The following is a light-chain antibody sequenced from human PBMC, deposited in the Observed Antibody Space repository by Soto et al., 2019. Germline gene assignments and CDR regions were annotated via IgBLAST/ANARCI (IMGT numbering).Light chain of an antibody. J-gene: IGKJ2*01. CDR3: QQYNSYPMYT. CDR1: QSISSW. V-gene: IGKV1-5*01. Sequence: DIQMTQSPSTLSASVGDRVTITCRASQSISSWLAWYQQKPGKAPKLLIYDASSWESGVPSRFSGSGSGTEFTLTISSLQADDFAAYYCQQYNSYPMYTFGQGTKLEIK. CDR2: DAS.